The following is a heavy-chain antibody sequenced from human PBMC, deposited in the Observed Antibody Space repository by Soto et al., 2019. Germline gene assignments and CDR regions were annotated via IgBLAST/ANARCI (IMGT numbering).Heavy chain of an antibody. CDR2: ISGGGDYT. Sequence: EVQLLESGGGLVQPGGCLRLSCAASGFTFTTYAMSWVRQAPGKGLEWISGISGGGDYTYYADSVGGRFIIFRDNSKTTLSLQRDGVRAEDAAFYYCANDLRGRGDFWGQGTLVTVSS. CDR3: ANDLRGRGDF. V-gene: IGHV3-23*01. J-gene: IGHJ4*02. CDR1: GFTFTTYA. D-gene: IGHD3-10*01.